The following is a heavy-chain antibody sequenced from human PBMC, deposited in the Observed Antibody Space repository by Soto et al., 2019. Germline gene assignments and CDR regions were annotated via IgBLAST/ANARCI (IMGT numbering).Heavy chain of an antibody. CDR3: ARHLGAYFRAFDI. V-gene: IGHV4-39*01. CDR2: IYYSGST. J-gene: IGHJ3*02. D-gene: IGHD3-16*01. CDR1: GGSISSSSYY. Sequence: QLQLQESGPGLVKPSETLSLTCTVSGGSISSSSYYWGWIRQPPGKGLEWIGSIYYSGSTYYNPSLKSRVTISVDTSKNQFSLKLSSVTAADTAVYYCARHLGAYFRAFDIWGQGTMVTVSS.